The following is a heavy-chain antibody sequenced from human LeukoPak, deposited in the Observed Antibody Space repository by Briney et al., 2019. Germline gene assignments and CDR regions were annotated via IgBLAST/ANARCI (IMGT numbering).Heavy chain of an antibody. CDR1: GFTFSSYG. J-gene: IGHJ3*02. Sequence: GGSLRLSCAACGFTFSSYGMHWVRQAPGKGLEWVAFIRYDGSNKYYADSVKGRFTISRDNSRNTLYLQLNSLRAEDTAVYYCARDRAFPNDEFDIWGQGTMVSVSS. D-gene: IGHD2/OR15-2a*01. CDR3: ARDRAFPNDEFDI. V-gene: IGHV3-30*02. CDR2: IRYDGSNK.